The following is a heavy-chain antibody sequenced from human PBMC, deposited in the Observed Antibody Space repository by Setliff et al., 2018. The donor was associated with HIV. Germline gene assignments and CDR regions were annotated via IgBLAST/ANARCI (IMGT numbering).Heavy chain of an antibody. J-gene: IGHJ6*02. CDR1: GFSLSTSGVG. V-gene: IGHV2-5*02. CDR3: AHIVRSGWYPGDMDV. CDR2: IYWDDDK. D-gene: IGHD6-19*01. Sequence: PTLVNPTQTLTLTCTFSGFSLSTSGVGVGWIRQPPGKALEWLAVIYWDDDKRYSPSLKSRVTITKDTSKNQVVLTMTNMDPMDTATYYCAHIVRSGWYPGDMDVWGQGTPVTVSS.